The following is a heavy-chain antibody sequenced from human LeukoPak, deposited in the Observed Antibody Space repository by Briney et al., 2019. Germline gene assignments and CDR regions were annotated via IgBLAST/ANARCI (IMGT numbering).Heavy chain of an antibody. D-gene: IGHD3-3*01. CDR1: GYTFTGDY. Sequence: ASVNVSCKASGYTFTGDYMHWVRQATGQGLEGMGWINPNNGGTNYAQKFQGRVTMTRDTSITTAYMELSRLTSDDTAVYYCARDARRITFFGVITTFDYWGQGTLVTVSS. CDR3: ARDARRITFFGVITTFDY. J-gene: IGHJ4*02. CDR2: INPNNGGT. V-gene: IGHV1-2*02.